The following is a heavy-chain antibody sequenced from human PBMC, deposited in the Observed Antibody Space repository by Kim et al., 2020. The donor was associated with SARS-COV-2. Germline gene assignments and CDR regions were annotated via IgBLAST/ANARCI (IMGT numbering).Heavy chain of an antibody. Sequence: ASVKVSCKASGYTFTSYAMNWVRQAPGQGLEWMGWINTNTGNPTYAQGFTGRFVFSLDTSVSTAYLQISSLKAEDTAVYYCARGGYRWELPPNYYYGMDVGGQGTTVTVSS. CDR3: ARGGYRWELPPNYYYGMDV. D-gene: IGHD1-26*01. CDR1: GYTFTSYA. V-gene: IGHV7-4-1*02. CDR2: INTNTGNP. J-gene: IGHJ6*02.